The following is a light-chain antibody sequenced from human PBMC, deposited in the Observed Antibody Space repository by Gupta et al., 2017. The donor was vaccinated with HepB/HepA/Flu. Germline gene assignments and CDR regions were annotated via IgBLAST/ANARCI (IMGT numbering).Light chain of an antibody. J-gene: IGKJ2*04. CDR3: QQYGTSPSS. CDR2: GAS. Sequence: EIVLTQSPGTLSLSPGERATLSCRASQSVSRDYLAWYQQKPGQAPRLLIYGASIRATGIPDRFSGSGSGTDFTLTISRLEPEDFAVYYCQQYGTSPSSFGQGTKLEIK. V-gene: IGKV3-20*01. CDR1: QSVSRDY.